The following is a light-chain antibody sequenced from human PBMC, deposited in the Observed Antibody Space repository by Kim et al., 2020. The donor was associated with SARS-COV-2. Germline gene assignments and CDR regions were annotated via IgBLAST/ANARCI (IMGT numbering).Light chain of an antibody. CDR1: ALAKQY. V-gene: IGLV3-25*03. Sequence: SYELTQPPSVSVSPGQTARITCSGDALAKQYAYWYQQKPGQAPVVVMYKDSERPSGIPERFSGSSSGTTVTLTISGVQPEDEADYYCQSTDSSGTYVVFG. CDR3: QSTDSSGTYVV. CDR2: KDS. J-gene: IGLJ2*01.